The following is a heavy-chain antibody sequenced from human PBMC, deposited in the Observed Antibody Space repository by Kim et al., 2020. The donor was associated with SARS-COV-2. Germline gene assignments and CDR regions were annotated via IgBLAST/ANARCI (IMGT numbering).Heavy chain of an antibody. J-gene: IGHJ5*02. CDR3: AREGADWYYGSGSEPGRFGFWFDP. CDR1: GFTFSSYG. CDR2: ISYDGSNK. V-gene: IGHV3-33*05. Sequence: GGSLRLSCAASGFTFSSYGMHWVRQAPGKGLEWVAVISYDGSNKYYADSVKGRFTISRDNSKNTLYLQMNSLRAEDTAVYYCAREGADWYYGSGSEPGRFGFWFDPWGQGTLVTVSS. D-gene: IGHD3-10*01.